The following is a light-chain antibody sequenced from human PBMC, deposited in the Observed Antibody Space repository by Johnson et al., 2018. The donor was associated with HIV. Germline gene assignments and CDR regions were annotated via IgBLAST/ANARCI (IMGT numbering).Light chain of an antibody. CDR3: GTWDSSLSAGFYV. J-gene: IGLJ1*01. CDR2: DNN. CDR1: SSNIGNNY. Sequence: QSVLTQPPSVSAAPGQKVTISCSGSSSNIGNNYVSWYQHLPGTAPKLLIYDNNKRPSGIPDRFSGSKSGTSATLGITGLQTGDEADYYCGTWDSSLSAGFYVFGTATKVTVL. V-gene: IGLV1-51*01.